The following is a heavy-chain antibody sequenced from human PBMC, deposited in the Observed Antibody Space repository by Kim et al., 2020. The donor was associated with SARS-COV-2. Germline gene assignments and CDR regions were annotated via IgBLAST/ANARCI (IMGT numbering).Heavy chain of an antibody. CDR3: ASGRAGTEDY. V-gene: IGHV3-53*01. Sequence: GGSLRLSCAASGFTVSSNYMSWVRQAPGKGLEWVSVISSGGSTYYADAVKGRFTISRDNSKNTLYLKMNSLRAGDTAVYYCASGRAGTEDYWGQGTLVTVSS. J-gene: IGHJ4*02. CDR1: GFTVSSNY. CDR2: ISSGGST. D-gene: IGHD6-13*01.